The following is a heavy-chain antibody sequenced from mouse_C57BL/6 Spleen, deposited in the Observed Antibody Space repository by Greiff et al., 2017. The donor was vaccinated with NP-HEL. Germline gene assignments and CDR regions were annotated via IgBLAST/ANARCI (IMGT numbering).Heavy chain of an antibody. Sequence: DVMLVESGGGLVKPGGSLKLSCAASGFTFSSYAMSWVRQTPEKRLEWVATISDGGSYTYYPDNVKGRFTISRDNAKNNLYLQMSHLKSEDTAMYYCAREGVLRSGYFDYWGQGTTLTVSS. CDR2: ISDGGSYT. CDR3: AREGVLRSGYFDY. V-gene: IGHV5-4*01. CDR1: GFTFSSYA. D-gene: IGHD1-1*01. J-gene: IGHJ2*01.